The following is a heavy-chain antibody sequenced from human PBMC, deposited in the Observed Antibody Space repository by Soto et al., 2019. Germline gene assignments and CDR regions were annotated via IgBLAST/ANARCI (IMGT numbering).Heavy chain of an antibody. CDR3: AGHPAGLEYSGYDYDY. J-gene: IGHJ4*02. Sequence: GGSLRLSCAASGFTFDDYAMHWVRQAPGKGLEWVSGISWNSGSIGYADSVKGRFTISRDNAKNSLYLQMNSLRAEDTALYYCAGHPAGLEYSGYDYDYWGQGTLVTVSS. D-gene: IGHD5-12*01. CDR2: ISWNSGSI. V-gene: IGHV3-9*01. CDR1: GFTFDDYA.